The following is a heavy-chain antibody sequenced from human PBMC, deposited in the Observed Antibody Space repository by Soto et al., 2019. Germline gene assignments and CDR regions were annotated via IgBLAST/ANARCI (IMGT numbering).Heavy chain of an antibody. Sequence: EVQLLESGGGLVQPGGSLRLSCAASRSTFSRYAMSWVRQAPGKGLEWVSAIGGSGDSTFYADSVKGRFTISRDNSKNTLYLQMNTLRAEDTAVYYCAKGMSGSYSYNWFDPWGQGTLVTVSS. J-gene: IGHJ5*02. CDR2: IGGSGDST. D-gene: IGHD1-26*01. CDR3: AKGMSGSYSYNWFDP. V-gene: IGHV3-23*01. CDR1: RSTFSRYA.